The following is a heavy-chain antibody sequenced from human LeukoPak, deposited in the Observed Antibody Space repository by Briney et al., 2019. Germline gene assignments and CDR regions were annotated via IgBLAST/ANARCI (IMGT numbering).Heavy chain of an antibody. J-gene: IGHJ4*02. CDR1: GGTFSSYA. D-gene: IGHD6-13*01. Sequence: SVKVSCKASGGTFSSYAISRVRQAPGQGLEWMGGIIPIFGTANYAQKFQGRVTITADESTSTAYMELSSLRSEDTAVYYCAGGPPLSSSWYTSFDYWGQGTLVTVSS. V-gene: IGHV1-69*13. CDR2: IIPIFGTA. CDR3: AGGPPLSSSWYTSFDY.